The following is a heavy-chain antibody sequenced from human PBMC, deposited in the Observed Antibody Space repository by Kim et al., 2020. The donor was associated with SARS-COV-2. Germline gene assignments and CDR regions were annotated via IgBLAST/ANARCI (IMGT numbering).Heavy chain of an antibody. Sequence: ASVKVSCKASGYTFTSYAMNWVRQAPGQGLEWMGWINTNTGNPTYAQGFTGRFVFTLDTSVSTAYLQISSLKTEDTAVYYCAGGLWGLGSYPAFDICGAGTTVTVSS. CDR3: AGGLWGLGSYPAFDI. V-gene: IGHV7-4-1*02. CDR1: GYTFTSYA. J-gene: IGHJ3*02. D-gene: IGHD3-10*01. CDR2: INTNTGNP.